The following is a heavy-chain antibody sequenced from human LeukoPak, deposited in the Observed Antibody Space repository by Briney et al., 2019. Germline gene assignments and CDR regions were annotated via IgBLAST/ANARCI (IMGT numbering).Heavy chain of an antibody. CDR2: IKQDGSEK. Sequence: GGSLRLSCAASGFTFSSHWMSWVRQAPGKGLEWVANIKQDGSEKYYVDSVKGRFTISRDNAKNSLYLQMNSLRAEDTAVYYCARGLRYGYSSSWYFDYWGQGTLVTVSS. D-gene: IGHD6-13*01. CDR1: GFTFSSHW. J-gene: IGHJ4*02. CDR3: ARGLRYGYSSSWYFDY. V-gene: IGHV3-7*03.